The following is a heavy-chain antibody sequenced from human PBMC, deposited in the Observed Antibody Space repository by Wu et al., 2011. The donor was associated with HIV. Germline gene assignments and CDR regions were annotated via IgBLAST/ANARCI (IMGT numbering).Heavy chain of an antibody. CDR3: ARGGGMNIAVPGRYGDYYYYMDV. CDR1: GGTFSSHG. Sequence: QVQLVQSGAEVKKPGSSVKVSCKASGGTFSSHGISWVRQAPGQGLEWMGWINPNSGGTNFAQKFQGRVTMTRDTSISTAYMELSRLRSDDTAVYYCARGGGMNIAVPGRYGDYYYYMDVWGKGTTVTVSS. D-gene: IGHD6-19*01. CDR2: INPNSGGT. V-gene: IGHV1-2*02. J-gene: IGHJ6*03.